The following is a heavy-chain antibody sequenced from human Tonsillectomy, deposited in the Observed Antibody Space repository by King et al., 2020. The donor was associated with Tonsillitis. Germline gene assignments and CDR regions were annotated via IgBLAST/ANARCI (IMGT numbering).Heavy chain of an antibody. CDR2: ISYDGSDK. CDR1: GFTFSTYA. V-gene: IGHV3-30-3*01. CDR3: ARDPGSDLELHFDY. J-gene: IGHJ4*02. Sequence: VQLVQSGGGVVQPGRSLRLSCAASGFTFSTYAMHWVRQAPGKGLEWVATISYDGSDKYHADSVKGRFTISRDNSKNTLYLQMNSLRAEDTAVYYCARDPGSDLELHFDYWGQGTLVTVSS. D-gene: IGHD1-7*01.